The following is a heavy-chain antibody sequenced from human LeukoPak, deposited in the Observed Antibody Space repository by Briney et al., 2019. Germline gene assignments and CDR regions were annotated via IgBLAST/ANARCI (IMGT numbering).Heavy chain of an antibody. D-gene: IGHD2-15*01. J-gene: IGHJ4*02. Sequence: GESLKISCKGSGYSFTSYWIGWVRQMPGKGLEWMGIIYPGDSDTRYSPSFQGQVTISADKSISTAYLQWSSPKASDTAMYYCARQEGYCSGGSCYPYYFDYWGQGTLVTVSS. V-gene: IGHV5-51*01. CDR1: GYSFTSYW. CDR2: IYPGDSDT. CDR3: ARQEGYCSGGSCYPYYFDY.